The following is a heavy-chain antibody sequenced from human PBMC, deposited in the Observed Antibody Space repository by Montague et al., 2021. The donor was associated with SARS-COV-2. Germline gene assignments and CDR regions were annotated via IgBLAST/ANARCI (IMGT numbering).Heavy chain of an antibody. Sequence: SETLSLTCTVAGGSISGYYWSWIRQPAGKGLEWIGRVYSGGSTNYNPYLKSRVTMSLDTSNNQFSLNLRSVTAADTALYFCARDDFGDFADWFDPWGQGTLVTVSS. CDR2: VYSGGST. D-gene: IGHD4-17*01. J-gene: IGHJ5*02. CDR1: GGSISGYY. V-gene: IGHV4-4*07. CDR3: ARDDFGDFADWFDP.